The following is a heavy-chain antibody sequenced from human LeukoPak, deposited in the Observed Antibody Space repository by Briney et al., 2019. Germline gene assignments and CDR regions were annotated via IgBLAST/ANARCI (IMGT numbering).Heavy chain of an antibody. CDR1: GFTFSNAW. Sequence: GGSLRLSCAASGFTFSNAWMSWVRQAPGKGLEWVGRIKSKTDGGTTDYAAPVKGRFTISRDDSKNTLYLQMNSLKTEDTAVYYCTTPYYYGSGDDYWGQGTLVTVSS. CDR3: TTPYYYGSGDDY. CDR2: IKSKTDGGTT. J-gene: IGHJ4*02. D-gene: IGHD3-10*01. V-gene: IGHV3-15*01.